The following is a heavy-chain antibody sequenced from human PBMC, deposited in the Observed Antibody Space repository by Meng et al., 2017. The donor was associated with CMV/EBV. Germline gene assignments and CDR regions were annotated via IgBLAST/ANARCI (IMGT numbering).Heavy chain of an antibody. CDR3: TNPSPRRRGYCSSTSCPRWYGMDV. V-gene: IGHV3-15*01. Sequence: GESLKISCAASGFTFSGSAMHWVRQAPGKGLEWVGRIKSKTDGGTTDYAAPVKGRFTISRDDSKNTLYLQMNSLKTEGTAVYYCTNPSPRRRGYCSSTSCPRWYGMDVWGHGTTVTVSS. CDR1: GFTFSGSA. CDR2: IKSKTDGGTT. D-gene: IGHD2-2*03. J-gene: IGHJ6*02.